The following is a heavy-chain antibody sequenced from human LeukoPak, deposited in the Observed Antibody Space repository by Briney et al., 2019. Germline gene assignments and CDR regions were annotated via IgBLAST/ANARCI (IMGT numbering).Heavy chain of an antibody. CDR1: GYTFTSYG. V-gene: IGHV1-18*04. J-gene: IGHJ4*02. D-gene: IGHD6-19*01. CDR2: ISAYNGNT. CDR3: ARDDPDSSGWYEVDY. Sequence: ASVKGSCTASGYTFTSYGISWVRQAPGQGLEWMGWISAYNGNTNNAQKLQGRVTMTTDTSTSTAYMELRSLRSDDTAVYYCARDDPDSSGWYEVDYWGQGTLVTVSS.